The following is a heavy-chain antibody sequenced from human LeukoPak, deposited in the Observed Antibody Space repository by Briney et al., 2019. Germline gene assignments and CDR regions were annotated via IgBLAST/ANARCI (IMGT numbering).Heavy chain of an antibody. CDR3: ARDHRLQLENWFDP. Sequence: ASVRVSCKASGYTFTNYDINWVRQAPGQGLEWMGWMNPNNGNAGYAQKFQDKVTMTRDTSISTAYMELSSLRSEDTAIYYCARDHRLQLENWFDPWGQGTLVTVSS. V-gene: IGHV1-8*01. CDR1: GYTFTNYD. J-gene: IGHJ5*02. D-gene: IGHD2-2*01. CDR2: MNPNNGNA.